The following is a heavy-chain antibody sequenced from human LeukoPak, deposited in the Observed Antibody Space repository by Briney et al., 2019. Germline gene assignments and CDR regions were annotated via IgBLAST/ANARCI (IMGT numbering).Heavy chain of an antibody. CDR1: GFTFSSYA. Sequence: GGSLRLSCAASGFTFSSYAMHWVRQAPGKGLEYVSAITSNGGSTYYANSVKGRFTISRDNSKNMLYLQMGSLRAEDMAVYYCARGSAAGGLDYWGQGTLVTVSS. CDR2: ITSNGGST. CDR3: ARGSAAGGLDY. V-gene: IGHV3-64*01. J-gene: IGHJ4*02. D-gene: IGHD6-13*01.